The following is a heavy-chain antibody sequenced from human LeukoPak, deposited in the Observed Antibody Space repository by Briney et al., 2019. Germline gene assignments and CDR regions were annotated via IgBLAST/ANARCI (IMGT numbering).Heavy chain of an antibody. V-gene: IGHV3-15*07. CDR2: IKSKTDGGTT. CDR1: GFTFSNAW. D-gene: IGHD2-8*02. CDR3: SRSRRVLCTGAYYSFDY. J-gene: IGHJ4*02. Sequence: GGSLRLSCAASGFTFSNAWMNWVRQAPGKGLEWVGRIKSKTDGGTTDYAAPVKGRFTISRDDSKNTLYLQMNSLKTEDTAVYYCSRSRRVLCTGAYYSFDYWGQGTLVAASS.